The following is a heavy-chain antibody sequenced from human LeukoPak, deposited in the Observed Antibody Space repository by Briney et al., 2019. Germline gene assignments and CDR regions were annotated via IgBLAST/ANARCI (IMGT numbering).Heavy chain of an antibody. CDR3: ARDLSKVATTYYDY. V-gene: IGHV1-2*06. J-gene: IGHJ4*02. Sequence: GASVKVSCKASGYTFTGCYMHWVRQAPGQGLEWMGRINPNSGGTNYAQRLQGRVTMTTETSTRTAYMELSSLRSDDTAIYYCARDLSKVATTYYDYWGQGTLVTVSS. CDR1: GYTFTGCY. CDR2: INPNSGGT. D-gene: IGHD2-15*01.